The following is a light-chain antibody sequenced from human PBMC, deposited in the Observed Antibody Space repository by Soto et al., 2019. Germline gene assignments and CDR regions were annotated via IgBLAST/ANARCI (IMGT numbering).Light chain of an antibody. Sequence: EIVMTQSQATLSVSPGERATLSCRASQSVSSNLAWYQQKPGQAPRLLIYGASTRATGIPARFSGSGDGTEFTLTISSLQSEDFAVYYCQQYNNWPRTVGQGTKVEIK. J-gene: IGKJ1*01. CDR3: QQYNNWPRT. CDR2: GAS. CDR1: QSVSSN. V-gene: IGKV3-15*01.